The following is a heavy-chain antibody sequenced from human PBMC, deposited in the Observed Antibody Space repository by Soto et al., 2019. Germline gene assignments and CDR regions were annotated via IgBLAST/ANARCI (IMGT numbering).Heavy chain of an antibody. D-gene: IGHD6-6*01. CDR1: GGSISSSSYY. Sequence: SETLSLTCTVSGGSISSSSYYWGWIRQPPGKGLEWIGSIYYSGSTYYNPSLKSRVTISVDTSKNQFSLKLSSVTAADTAVYYCARAPRIAAPFFDYWGQRTLVTVSS. J-gene: IGHJ4*02. V-gene: IGHV4-39*01. CDR2: IYYSGST. CDR3: ARAPRIAAPFFDY.